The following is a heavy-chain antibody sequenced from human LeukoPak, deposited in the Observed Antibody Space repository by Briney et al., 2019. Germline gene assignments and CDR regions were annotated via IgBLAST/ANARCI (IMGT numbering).Heavy chain of an antibody. V-gene: IGHV1-2*02. D-gene: IGHD6-19*01. J-gene: IGHJ4*02. CDR2: INPNSGGT. CDR1: GYTFTGYY. CDR3: ARATGYSSGYHFGY. Sequence: ASVKVSCKASGYTFTGYYLYWVRQAPGQGLEWMGWINPNSGGTNYVQKFQGRVTMTRDTSISTAYMELSRLRSDDTAVYYCARATGYSSGYHFGYWGQGTLVTVSS.